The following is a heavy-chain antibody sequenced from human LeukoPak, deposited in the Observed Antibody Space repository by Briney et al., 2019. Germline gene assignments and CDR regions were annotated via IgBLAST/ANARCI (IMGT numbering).Heavy chain of an antibody. CDR2: IKQDGSEK. CDR1: GFTFSSYW. Sequence: GGSLRLSCAASGFTFSSYWMSWVRQAPGKGLEWVANIKQDGSEKYYVDSVKGRFTISRDDAKKSLYLQMNSLRAEDTAVYYCARGRMGSGWYNWLDPWGQGTLVTVSS. CDR3: ARGRMGSGWYNWLDP. D-gene: IGHD6-19*01. J-gene: IGHJ5*02. V-gene: IGHV3-7*02.